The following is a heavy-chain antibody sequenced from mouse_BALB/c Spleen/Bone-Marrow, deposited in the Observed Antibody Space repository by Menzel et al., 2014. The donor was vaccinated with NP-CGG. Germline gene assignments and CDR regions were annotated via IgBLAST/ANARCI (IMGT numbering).Heavy chain of an antibody. CDR1: GFTFSSYT. D-gene: IGHD1-1*01. CDR3: VRHSTMVVADY. CDR2: ISNGGGTT. J-gene: IGHJ2*01. Sequence: DVKLVESGGGLVQPGGSLKLSCAASGFTFSSYTMSWFRPIPEKRLEWVAYISNGGGTTYYPDTVKGRFTISRDNAKNTLYLQMSSLKSEDTAMYYCVRHSTMVVADYWGQGTTLTVSS. V-gene: IGHV5-12-2*01.